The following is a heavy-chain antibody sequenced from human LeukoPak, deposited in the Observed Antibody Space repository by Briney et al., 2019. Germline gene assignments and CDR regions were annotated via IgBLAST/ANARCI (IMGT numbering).Heavy chain of an antibody. Sequence: GGSLRLSCAASGFTFSSYSMNWVRQAPGKGLEWLSSISSSSSYIYYADSVKGRFTISRDNAKNSLYLQMNSLRAEDTAVYYCASAVQYYDFWSSYYYYYMDVWGKGTTVTVSS. V-gene: IGHV3-21*01. J-gene: IGHJ6*03. CDR3: ASAVQYYDFWSSYYYYYMDV. CDR1: GFTFSSYS. D-gene: IGHD3-3*01. CDR2: ISSSSSYI.